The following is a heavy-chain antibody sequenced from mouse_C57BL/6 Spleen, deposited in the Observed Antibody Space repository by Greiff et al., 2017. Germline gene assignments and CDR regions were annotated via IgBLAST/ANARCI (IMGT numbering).Heavy chain of an antibody. Sequence: VQLQESVAELVRPGASVKLSCTASGFTIKNTYMHWVKQRPEQGLEWIGRIDPANGNTKYAPKFQGKATITADTSSNTAYLQLSSLTSEDTAIYYCASAYYGHWRYIDVWGKGTSVTVSS. D-gene: IGHD2-10*01. CDR1: GFTIKNTY. J-gene: IGHJ1*03. CDR2: IDPANGNT. CDR3: ASAYYGHWRYIDV. V-gene: IGHV14-3*01.